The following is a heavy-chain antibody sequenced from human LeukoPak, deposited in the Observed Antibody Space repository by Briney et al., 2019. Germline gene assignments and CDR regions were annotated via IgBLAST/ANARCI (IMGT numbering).Heavy chain of an antibody. V-gene: IGHV3-23*01. Sequence: PGGSLRLSCAASGFTFSNYAMSWVRQAPGKGLEWVSVIIGSGGSTYYTDSVKGRFTLSRDNSKNTLYLQMNSLRAEDTAVYYCAPWEPRGHYYMDVWGKGTTVTVSS. J-gene: IGHJ6*03. D-gene: IGHD1-26*01. CDR2: IIGSGGST. CDR1: GFTFSNYA. CDR3: APWEPRGHYYMDV.